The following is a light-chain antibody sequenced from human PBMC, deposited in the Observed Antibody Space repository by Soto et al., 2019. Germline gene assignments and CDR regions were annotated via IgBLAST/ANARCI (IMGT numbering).Light chain of an antibody. CDR2: GNS. Sequence: QSVLTQPPSVSGAPGQRVTISCTESSSNIGAGYDVHWYQQLPGTAPKLIIYGNSNRPSGVPDRFSGSKSGTSASLAITGLHAEDDADYYCQSYDSSPRGWVFGGGTKLTVL. CDR3: QSYDSSPRGWV. V-gene: IGLV1-40*01. CDR1: SSNIGAGYD. J-gene: IGLJ3*02.